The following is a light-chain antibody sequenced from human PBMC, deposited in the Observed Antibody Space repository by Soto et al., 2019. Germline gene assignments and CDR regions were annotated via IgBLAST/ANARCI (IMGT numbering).Light chain of an antibody. CDR3: QKYSDLPLT. CDR2: GAS. CDR1: QSVTRSF. Sequence: IVLTQSPGTLSLSPGERATLSCRASQSVTRSFLAWYQQKPGQAPRLLIYGASRRATGIPDRFSGSASGTDFTLTISRLEPEDFAVYLCQKYSDLPLTFGQGTRLEMK. J-gene: IGKJ5*01. V-gene: IGKV3-20*01.